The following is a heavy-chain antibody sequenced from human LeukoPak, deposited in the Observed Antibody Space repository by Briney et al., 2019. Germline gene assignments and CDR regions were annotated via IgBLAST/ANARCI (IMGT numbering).Heavy chain of an antibody. J-gene: IGHJ3*02. CDR1: GFTFSSYW. V-gene: IGHV3-21*01. CDR2: ISSSSSYI. Sequence: GGSLRLSCAASGFTFSSYWMSWVRQAPGKGLEWVSSISSSSSYINYADSVKGRFTISRDNAKNSLYLQMNSLRAEDTAVYYCASDDYGAFDIWGQGTMVTVSS. D-gene: IGHD4-17*01. CDR3: ASDDYGAFDI.